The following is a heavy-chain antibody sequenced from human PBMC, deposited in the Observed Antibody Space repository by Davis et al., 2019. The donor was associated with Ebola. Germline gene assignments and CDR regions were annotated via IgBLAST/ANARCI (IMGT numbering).Heavy chain of an antibody. V-gene: IGHV4-34*01. D-gene: IGHD5-12*01. J-gene: IGHJ6*02. CDR3: ARVVATTRYYYYYYGMDV. Sequence: MPSETLSLTCAVYGGSFSGYYWSWIRQPPGKGLEWIGEIYHSGSTNYNPSLKSRVTISVDKSKNQFSLKLSSVTAADTAVYYCARVVATTRYYYYYYGMDVWGQGTTVTVSS. CDR1: GGSFSGYY. CDR2: IYHSGST.